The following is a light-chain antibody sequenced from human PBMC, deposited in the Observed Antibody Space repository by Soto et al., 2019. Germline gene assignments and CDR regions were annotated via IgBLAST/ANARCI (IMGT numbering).Light chain of an antibody. Sequence: EIVLTQSPATLSLSPGERATLSCRASQSVSSYLAWYQQKPGQAPRLLIYDASNRATGIPARFSGSGSGTDFTLPISSLEPEDFAVYYCQQRRNWPRYTFGQGTKLEIK. CDR3: QQRRNWPRYT. CDR1: QSVSSY. J-gene: IGKJ2*01. CDR2: DAS. V-gene: IGKV3-11*01.